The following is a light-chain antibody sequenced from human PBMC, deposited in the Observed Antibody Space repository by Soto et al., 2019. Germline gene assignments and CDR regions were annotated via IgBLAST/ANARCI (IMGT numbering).Light chain of an antibody. CDR2: GAS. CDR1: QSISTY. J-gene: IGKJ1*01. CDR3: QQYGSSPPT. V-gene: IGKV3-20*01. Sequence: IESTQSPVSLSLSPGDRTTLSCRASQSISTYLAWYQQKPGQGPRLLIDGASSRATGVPDRFSGSGSGTDFTLTINSLEPEDFTLYYCQQYGSSPPTFGQGTKVDIK.